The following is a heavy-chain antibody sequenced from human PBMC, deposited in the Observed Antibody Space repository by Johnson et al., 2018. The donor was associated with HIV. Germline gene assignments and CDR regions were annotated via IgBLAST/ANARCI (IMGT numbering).Heavy chain of an antibody. Sequence: EQLVESGGGLVQPGGSLRLSCAASGFTFRSYWMSWVRQAPGTGLEWVANINLDGSEKSYVDSVKGRFTISRDNAKNSLYLQMNSLRAEDTAVYYCARDPSRLRQSDIWGQGTMVTVSS. CDR3: ARDPSRLRQSDI. V-gene: IGHV3-7*01. CDR2: INLDGSEK. J-gene: IGHJ3*02. CDR1: GFTFRSYW. D-gene: IGHD3-16*01.